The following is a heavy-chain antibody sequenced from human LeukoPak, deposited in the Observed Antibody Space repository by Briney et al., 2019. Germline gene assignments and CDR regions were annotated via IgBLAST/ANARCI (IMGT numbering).Heavy chain of an antibody. J-gene: IGHJ4*02. CDR1: GFTFSSYW. Sequence: GGSLRLSCAASGFTFSSYWMHWVRHTPGKGLVWVSRIKSDGSSTSYADSVKGRFTISRDNAKNTLYLQMNSLKAEDTAVYYCARDGYSFGHDFDYWGQGTLVTVSS. V-gene: IGHV3-74*01. CDR3: ARDGYSFGHDFDY. D-gene: IGHD5-18*01. CDR2: IKSDGSST.